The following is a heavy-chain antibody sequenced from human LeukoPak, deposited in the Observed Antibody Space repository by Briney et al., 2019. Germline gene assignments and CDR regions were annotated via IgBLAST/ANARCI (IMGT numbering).Heavy chain of an antibody. CDR2: IYYSGST. D-gene: IGHD6-6*01. V-gene: IGHV4-39*07. CDR1: GGSISSSSYY. J-gene: IGHJ4*02. Sequence: PSETLSLTCTVSGGSISSSSYYWGWIRQPPGKGLEWIGSIYYSGSTYYNPSLKSRITISVDTSKNQFSLKLSSVTAADTAVYYCARDHIAAHDVWGQGTLVTVSS. CDR3: ARDHIAAHDV.